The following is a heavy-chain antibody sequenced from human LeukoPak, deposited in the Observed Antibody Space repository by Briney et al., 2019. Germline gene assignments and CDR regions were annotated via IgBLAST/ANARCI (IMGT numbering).Heavy chain of an antibody. CDR2: IIPIFGTA. V-gene: IGHV1-69*05. J-gene: IGHJ4*02. CDR3: ASHWQWEKYYFDY. CDR1: GGTFSSYA. Sequence: SVKVSCKASGGTFSSYAISLVRQAPGQGLEWMGRIIPIFGTANYAQKFQGRVTITTDESTSTAYMELSSLRSEDTAVYYCASHWQWEKYYFDYWGQGTLVTVSS. D-gene: IGHD1-26*01.